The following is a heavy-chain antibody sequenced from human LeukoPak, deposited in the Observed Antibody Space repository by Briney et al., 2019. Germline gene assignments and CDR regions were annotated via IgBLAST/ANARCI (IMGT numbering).Heavy chain of an antibody. CDR3: ARHMCSGGSCYFFDY. CDR2: IYYSGST. CDR1: GGSISSYY. D-gene: IGHD2-15*01. J-gene: IGHJ4*02. Sequence: SETLSLTCTVSGGSISSYYWSWIRQPPGKGLEWIGYIYYSGSTNYNPSLKSRVTISVDTSKNQFSLKLGSVTAADTAVYYCARHMCSGGSCYFFDYWGQGTLVTVSS. V-gene: IGHV4-59*08.